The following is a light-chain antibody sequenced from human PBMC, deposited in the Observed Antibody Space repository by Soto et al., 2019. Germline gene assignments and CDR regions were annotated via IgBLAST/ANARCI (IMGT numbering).Light chain of an antibody. J-gene: IGLJ2*01. CDR2: GNS. CDR3: QSSDSSLSAHVV. CDR1: SSNIGAGYD. Sequence: QAVVTQPPSVSGARGQRVTISCTGSSSNIGAGYDVHWYQQLPGTAPKLLIYGNSNRPSGVPDRFSGSKSGTSASLAITGLQAEDEADYYCQSSDSSLSAHVVFGGGTKLTVL. V-gene: IGLV1-40*01.